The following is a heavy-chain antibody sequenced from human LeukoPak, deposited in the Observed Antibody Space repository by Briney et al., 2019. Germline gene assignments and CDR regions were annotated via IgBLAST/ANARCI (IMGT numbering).Heavy chain of an antibody. J-gene: IGHJ4*02. CDR2: IYYSGST. CDR1: GGSISSYY. V-gene: IGHV4-59*01. Sequence: SETLSLTCTVSGGSISSYYWSWIRQPPGKGLEWIGYIYYSGSTNYNPSLKSRVTISVDTSKNQFSLKLSSVTAADTAVYYCARVRGYFDYWGQGTLVTVSS. CDR3: ARVRGYFDY.